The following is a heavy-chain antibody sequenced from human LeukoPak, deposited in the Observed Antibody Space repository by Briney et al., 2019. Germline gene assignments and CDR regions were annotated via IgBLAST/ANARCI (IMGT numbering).Heavy chain of an antibody. CDR3: ARAGYSSSWSKWYFDL. V-gene: IGHV1-2*02. D-gene: IGHD6-13*01. Sequence: ASVKVSCKASGYTFTGCYMHWVRQAPGQGLEWMGWINPNSGGTNYAQKFQGRVTMTRDTSISTAYMELSRLRSDDTAVYYCARAGYSSSWSKWYFDLWGRGTLVTVSS. J-gene: IGHJ2*01. CDR1: GYTFTGCY. CDR2: INPNSGGT.